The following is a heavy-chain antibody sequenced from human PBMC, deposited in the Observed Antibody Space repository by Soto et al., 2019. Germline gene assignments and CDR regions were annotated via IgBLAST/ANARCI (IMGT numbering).Heavy chain of an antibody. CDR2: INAGNGNT. CDR1: GYTFTSYA. D-gene: IGHD3-10*01. Sequence: XSVKVSCKASGYTFTSYAMNWVRQAPGQRLEWMGWINAGNGNTKYSQKFQGRVTITRDTSASTAYMELSSLRSEDTAVYYCARSPAPMVVRQSDSLNWFDHWGQGTLVTVSS. J-gene: IGHJ5*02. V-gene: IGHV1-3*01. CDR3: ARSPAPMVVRQSDSLNWFDH.